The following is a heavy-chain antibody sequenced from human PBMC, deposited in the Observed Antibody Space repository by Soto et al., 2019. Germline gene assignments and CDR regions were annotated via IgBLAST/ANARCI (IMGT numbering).Heavy chain of an antibody. V-gene: IGHV4-34*01. D-gene: IGHD1-1*01. CDR3: AGMTTDY. Sequence: PSETLSLTCAVYGGSFSGYYWSWIRQPPGKGLEWIGEINHSGNTNYNPSLKSRVTISVDRSKNQFSLNLNSVTAADTAVYYCAGMTTDYWGQGTLVTVSS. CDR2: INHSGNT. J-gene: IGHJ4*02. CDR1: GGSFSGYY.